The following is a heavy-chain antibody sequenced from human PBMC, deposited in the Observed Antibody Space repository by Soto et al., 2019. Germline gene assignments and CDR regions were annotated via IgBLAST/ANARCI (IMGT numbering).Heavy chain of an antibody. CDR2: IIPIFGTA. V-gene: IGHV1-69*13. CDR3: ARSLIAPRLYSSSSYWFDP. Sequence: WASVKVSCKASGGTFSSYAISWVRQAPGQGLEWMGGIIPIFGTANYAQKFQGRVTITADESTSTAYMELSSLRSEDTAVYYCARSLIAPRLYSSSSYWFDPWGQGTLVTVSS. CDR1: GGTFSSYA. D-gene: IGHD6-6*01. J-gene: IGHJ5*02.